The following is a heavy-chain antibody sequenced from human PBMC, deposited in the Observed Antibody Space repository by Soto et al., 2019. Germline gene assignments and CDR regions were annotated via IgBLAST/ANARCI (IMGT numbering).Heavy chain of an antibody. Sequence: PVESLKISCKGPGHLFNNHWICWVLQTPGKGLEWMGLIFTRDSETKTSPSFQGHVSFSVDNSINTVYLQWTSLKTTDTGIYFCARGYFDSGHGYDLWGQGTLVTVSS. J-gene: IGHJ5*02. V-gene: IGHV5-51*03. D-gene: IGHD3-10*01. CDR2: IFTRDSET. CDR1: GHLFNNHW. CDR3: ARGYFDSGHGYDL.